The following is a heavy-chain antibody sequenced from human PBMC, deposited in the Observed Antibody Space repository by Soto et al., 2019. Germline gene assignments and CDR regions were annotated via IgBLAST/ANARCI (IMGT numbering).Heavy chain of an antibody. CDR3: AKVLTGDLDY. CDR2: ISYDENNK. CDR1: GFTFSSYG. D-gene: IGHD7-27*01. J-gene: IGHJ4*02. V-gene: IGHV3-30*18. Sequence: GGSLNLSCAASGFTFSSYGMNWVRPAPGKGLEWVAVISYDENNKYYADSVKGRFTISRDNSKNTLYLQMNSLRAENTAVYYCAKVLTGDLDYWGQGTLVNVSS.